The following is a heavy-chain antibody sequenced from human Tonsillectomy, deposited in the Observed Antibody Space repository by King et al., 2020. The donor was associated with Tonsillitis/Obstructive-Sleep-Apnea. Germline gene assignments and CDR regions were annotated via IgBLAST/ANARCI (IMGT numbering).Heavy chain of an antibody. CDR3: ARDASGNYYERYFDY. CDR2: IYYSGST. D-gene: IGHD1-26*01. Sequence: QVQLQESGPGLVKPSETLSLTCTVSGGSISSYYWSWIRPPPGKGLEWIGFIYYSGSTNYNPSLKSRVTISVDRSKNQFSLKLSSVTAADTAVYYCARDASGNYYERYFDYWGQGTLVTVSS. CDR1: GGSISSYY. J-gene: IGHJ4*02. V-gene: IGHV4-59*01.